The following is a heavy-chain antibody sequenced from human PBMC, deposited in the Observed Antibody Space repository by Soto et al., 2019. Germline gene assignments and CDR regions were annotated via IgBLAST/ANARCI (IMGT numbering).Heavy chain of an antibody. V-gene: IGHV3-15*01. D-gene: IGHD2-2*01. CDR1: GFTFNDAW. CDR2: IKTKTDGGTT. J-gene: IGHJ3*02. Sequence: GESLKISCAASGFTFNDAWMTWVRQAPGKGLEWVGRIKTKTDGGTTDYAVPVKGRFTISRDDSKNTVYLQMNSLKIEDTGVYYCTTERCTGTNCYVKNAFDSWGQGTMVTVSS. CDR3: TTERCTGTNCYVKNAFDS.